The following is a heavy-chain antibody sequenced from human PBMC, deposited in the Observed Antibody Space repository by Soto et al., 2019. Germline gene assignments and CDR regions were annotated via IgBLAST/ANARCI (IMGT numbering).Heavy chain of an antibody. CDR2: LFYSGCF. V-gene: IGHV4-31*03. CDR1: GDSINSGGSY. Sequence: QVQLQESGPGLVKPSQTLSLTCTGSGDSINSGGSYWSRIRQRPREGLEGIGYLFYSGCFYYTPSLKGRVMISPDTAKNQFSLRLTSVTAADTAVYYCARAPETPPILGVVRPYFFNYWGQGTLVTVSS. D-gene: IGHD3-3*01. CDR3: ARAPETPPILGVVRPYFFNY. J-gene: IGHJ4*02.